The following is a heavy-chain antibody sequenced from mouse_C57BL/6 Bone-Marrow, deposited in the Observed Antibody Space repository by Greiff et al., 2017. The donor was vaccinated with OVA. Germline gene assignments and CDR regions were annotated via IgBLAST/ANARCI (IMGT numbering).Heavy chain of an antibody. V-gene: IGHV15-2*01. CDR2: ILPSIGRT. CDR1: DSEVFPIAY. J-gene: IGHJ4*01. CDR3: ARRNYYDYDGMGWDAMDY. Sequence: QVQLQQSGSELRSPGSSVKLSCKDFDSEVFPIAYMSWVRQKPGHGFEWIGGILPSIGRTIYGEKFEDKATLDADTLSNTAYLELNSLTSEDSAIYYCARRNYYDYDGMGWDAMDYWGQGTSVTVSS. D-gene: IGHD2-4*01.